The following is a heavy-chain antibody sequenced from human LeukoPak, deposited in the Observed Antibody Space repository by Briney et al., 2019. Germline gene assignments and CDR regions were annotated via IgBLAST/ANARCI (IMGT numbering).Heavy chain of an antibody. V-gene: IGHV3-53*01. CDR3: ARGGQLTRVEYYFDY. CDR1: GFTVSSNY. D-gene: IGHD4-11*01. J-gene: IGHJ4*02. CDR2: IHGGGST. Sequence: GGSLRLSCAASGFTVSSNYVSWVRQAPGKGLEWVSGIHGGGSTHYADSVKGRFTLSKDISMNTLYLQMNSLRADDTAVYYCARGGQLTRVEYYFDYWGQGTLVTVSS.